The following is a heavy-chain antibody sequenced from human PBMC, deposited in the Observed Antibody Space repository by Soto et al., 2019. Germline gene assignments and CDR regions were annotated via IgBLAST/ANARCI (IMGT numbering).Heavy chain of an antibody. V-gene: IGHV1-18*01. CDR3: ARDRDRVADF. CDR2: INAYNGNT. D-gene: IGHD5-12*01. CDR1: GYTFNTYG. J-gene: IGHJ3*01. Sequence: QVHLVQSGAEVKKPGASVKVSCKASGYTFNTYGITWVRQAPGQGLEWMAWINAYNGNTLYAKNLQGRVTMTTDTSTSTSYMAMRSLTSADTAVYYCARDRDRVADFWGQGTMVTVSS.